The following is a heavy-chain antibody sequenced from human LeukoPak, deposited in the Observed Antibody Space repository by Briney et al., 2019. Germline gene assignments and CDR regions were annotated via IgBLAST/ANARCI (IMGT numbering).Heavy chain of an antibody. V-gene: IGHV3-23*01. CDR2: ISGSGGST. CDR1: GFTFSSYA. Sequence: PGGSLRLSCAASGFTFSSYAMSWVRQAPGKGLEWVSAISGSGGSTYYADSVKGRFTISRDNSKNTLYLQMNSLRAEDTAVYYCILGGEGNYYVDVWGKGTTVTVSS. J-gene: IGHJ6*03. CDR3: ILGGEGNYYVDV.